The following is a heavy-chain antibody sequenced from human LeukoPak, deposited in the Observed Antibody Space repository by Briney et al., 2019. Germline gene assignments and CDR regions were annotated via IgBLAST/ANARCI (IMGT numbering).Heavy chain of an antibody. V-gene: IGHV4-39*01. CDR1: GGSISRSSYY. D-gene: IGHD1-14*01. J-gene: IGHJ4*02. CDR3: ARHPTLTSGGNFDY. CDR2: LYNTETT. Sequence: SETLSLTCRVSGGSISRSSYYGCWIRQPPGKGLEWIGSLYNTETTYYNPSLQSRVTISVDTSKNPLSLKLSSVTAPDTAVYYCARHPTLTSGGNFDYWGQGPLVTVSS.